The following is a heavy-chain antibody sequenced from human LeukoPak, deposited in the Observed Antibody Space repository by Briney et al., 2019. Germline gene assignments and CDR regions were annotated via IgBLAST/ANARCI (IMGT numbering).Heavy chain of an antibody. D-gene: IGHD2-8*01. Sequence: GGSLRLSCVASGFIYSNYAMHWVRQAPGRGLEWVGVVTDDGDTQYYADSVKGRFTISRDNSISILYLHMNSLREDDTAVYYCARDLGDGNNGLRYWGQGALVTVSS. V-gene: IGHV3-30-3*01. CDR1: GFIYSNYA. J-gene: IGHJ4*02. CDR3: ARDLGDGNNGLRY. CDR2: VTDDGDTQ.